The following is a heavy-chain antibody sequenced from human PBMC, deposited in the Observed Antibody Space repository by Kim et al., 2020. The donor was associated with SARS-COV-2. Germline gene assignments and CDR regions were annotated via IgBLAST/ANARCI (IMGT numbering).Heavy chain of an antibody. J-gene: IGHJ6*03. CDR2: ISAYNGNT. D-gene: IGHD3-3*01. Sequence: ASVKVSCKASGYTFTSYGISWVRQAPGQGLEWMGWISAYNGNTNYAQKLQGRVTMTTDTSTSTAYMELRSLRSDDTAVYYCARDGGFGIFGVVIPAYYSMDVWGKGTTVTVSS. CDR1: GYTFTSYG. V-gene: IGHV1-18*01. CDR3: ARDGGFGIFGVVIPAYYSMDV.